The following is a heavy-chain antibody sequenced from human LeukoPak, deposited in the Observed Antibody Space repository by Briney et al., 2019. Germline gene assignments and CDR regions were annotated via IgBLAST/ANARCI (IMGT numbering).Heavy chain of an antibody. CDR1: GFSLSTCGVG. D-gene: IGHD3-22*01. CDR3: AHHLYDSSGYYP. J-gene: IGHJ5*02. V-gene: IGHV2-5*01. CDR2: IYWNDDK. Sequence: SGPTLVKPTQTLTLTCTFSGFSLSTCGVGVGWIRQPPGKALEWLALIYWNDDKRYSLSLKSRLTITKDTSKNQVVLTMTNMDPVDTATYYCAHHLYDSSGYYPMGQGTLVTVSS.